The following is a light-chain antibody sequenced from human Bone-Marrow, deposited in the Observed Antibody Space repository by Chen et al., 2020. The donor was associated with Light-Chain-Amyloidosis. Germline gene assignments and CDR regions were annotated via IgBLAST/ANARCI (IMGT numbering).Light chain of an antibody. CDR1: SGSIATNY. CDR2: EDD. V-gene: IGLV6-57*01. CDR3: QSYQGSSQGV. Sequence: CMLTQPHSVSESPGKTVIISCTRSSGSIATNYVQWYQQRPGSSPTTVIYEDDQRPSGVPDRFSGSIDRSSNSASLTSSGLKTEDEADYYCQSYQGSSQGVFGGGTKLTVL. J-gene: IGLJ3*02.